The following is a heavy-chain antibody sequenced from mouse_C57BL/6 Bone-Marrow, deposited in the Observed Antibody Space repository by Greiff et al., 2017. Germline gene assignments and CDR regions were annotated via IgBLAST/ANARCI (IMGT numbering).Heavy chain of an antibody. J-gene: IGHJ4*01. CDR3: ARSPTYGSSSYYAMDY. V-gene: IGHV1-18*01. D-gene: IGHD1-1*01. Sequence: VQLKESGPELVKPGASVKIPCKASGYTFTDYNMDWVKQSHGKSLEWIGDINPNNGGTIYNQKFKGKATLTVDKSSSTAYMELRSLTSEDTAVYYCARSPTYGSSSYYAMDYWGQGTSVTVSS. CDR2: INPNNGGT. CDR1: GYTFTDYN.